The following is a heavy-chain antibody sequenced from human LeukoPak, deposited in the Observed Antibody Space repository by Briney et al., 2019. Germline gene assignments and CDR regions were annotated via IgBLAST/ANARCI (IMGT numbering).Heavy chain of an antibody. CDR1: GYTFTNYG. V-gene: IGHV1-18*01. Sequence: ASVKVSCKASGYTFTNYGFSWVRQAPGQGLEWMGWISTFNGNANYAQNLQGRVTMTTDTSTSTVYMELRSLRSDDTAVYYCARGSRRLADFHYWGQGTLVTVSS. CDR2: ISTFNGNA. J-gene: IGHJ4*02. CDR3: ARGSRRLADFHY. D-gene: IGHD6-19*01.